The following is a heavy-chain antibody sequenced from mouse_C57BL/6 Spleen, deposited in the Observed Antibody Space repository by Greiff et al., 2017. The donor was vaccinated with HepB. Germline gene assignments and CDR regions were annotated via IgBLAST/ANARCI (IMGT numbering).Heavy chain of an antibody. V-gene: IGHV3-6*01. J-gene: IGHJ1*03. CDR2: ISYDGSN. Sequence: ESGPGLVKPSQSLSLTCSVTGYSITSGYYWNWIRQFPGNKLEWMGYISYDGSNNYNPSLKNRISITRDTSKNQFFLKLNSVTTEDTATYYCARGELRRYFDVWGTGTTVTVSS. CDR1: GYSITSGYY. D-gene: IGHD1-1*01. CDR3: ARGELRRYFDV.